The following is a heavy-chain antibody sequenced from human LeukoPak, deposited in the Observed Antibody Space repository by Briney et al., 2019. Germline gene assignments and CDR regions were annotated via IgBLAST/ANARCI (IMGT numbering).Heavy chain of an antibody. CDR3: ARVSVFRDSSGYHDAFDI. D-gene: IGHD3-22*01. CDR2: IYTSGTI. J-gene: IGHJ3*02. V-gene: IGHV4-4*07. Sequence: SETLSLTCTVSGGSISSYYWSWNRQPAGTALEWIGRIYTSGTITYNPSLKSRVTMSVDTSKNQFSLKLSSVTTADTAVYYCARVSVFRDSSGYHDAFDIWGQGTMVTVSS. CDR1: GGSISSYY.